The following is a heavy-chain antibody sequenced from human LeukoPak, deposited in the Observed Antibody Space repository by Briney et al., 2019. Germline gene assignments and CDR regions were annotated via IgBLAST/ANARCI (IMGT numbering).Heavy chain of an antibody. Sequence: PGGSLRLSCAASGFTFSSCGMHWVRQAPGKGLEWVAIIWYDGSNKYYADSVKGRFTISRDNSKNTLYLQMNSLRAEDTAVYCCARGVMYYDSSGYLFDYWGQGILVTVSS. J-gene: IGHJ4*02. CDR3: ARGVMYYDSSGYLFDY. V-gene: IGHV3-33*01. CDR2: IWYDGSNK. D-gene: IGHD3-22*01. CDR1: GFTFSSCG.